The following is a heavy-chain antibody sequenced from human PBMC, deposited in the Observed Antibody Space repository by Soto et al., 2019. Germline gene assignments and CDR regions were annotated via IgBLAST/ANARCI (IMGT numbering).Heavy chain of an antibody. CDR1: GGSISSYY. V-gene: IGHV4-59*01. Sequence: SETLSLTCTVSGGSISSYYWSWIRQPPGKGLEWIGYIYYSGSTNYSPSLKSRVTISVDTSKNQFSLKLSSVTAADTAVYYCARGLFNSSGWYIDGMDVWGQGTTVTVSS. CDR3: ARGLFNSSGWYIDGMDV. J-gene: IGHJ6*02. D-gene: IGHD6-19*01. CDR2: IYYSGST.